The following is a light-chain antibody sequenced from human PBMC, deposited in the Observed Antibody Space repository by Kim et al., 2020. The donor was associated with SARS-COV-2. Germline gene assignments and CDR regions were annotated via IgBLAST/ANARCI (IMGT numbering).Light chain of an antibody. Sequence: SYELTQPPSASVSPGQTARITCSGDALPKQYAYWFQQKPGQAPVVVIYEDTERPSGIPERFSGSTSGTTVTLTISGVQAEDEADYYCQSADSSDTFWVFGGGTKLTVL. V-gene: IGLV3-25*03. CDR1: ALPKQY. CDR3: QSADSSDTFWV. CDR2: EDT. J-gene: IGLJ3*02.